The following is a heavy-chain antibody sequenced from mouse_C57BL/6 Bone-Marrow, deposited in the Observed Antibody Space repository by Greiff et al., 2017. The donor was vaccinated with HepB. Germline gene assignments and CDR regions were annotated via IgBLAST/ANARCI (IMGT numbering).Heavy chain of an antibody. CDR3: ASDPHYDYDALYWYFDV. V-gene: IGHV1-72*01. J-gene: IGHJ1*03. D-gene: IGHD2-4*01. CDR2: IDPNSGGT. CDR1: GYTFTSYW. Sequence: QVQLQQPGAELVKPGASVKLSCKASGYTFTSYWMHWVKQRPGRGLEWIGRIDPNSGGTKYNEKFKSKATLTVDKPSSTAYMKLSSLTSEDSAVYYCASDPHYDYDALYWYFDVWGTGTTVTVSS.